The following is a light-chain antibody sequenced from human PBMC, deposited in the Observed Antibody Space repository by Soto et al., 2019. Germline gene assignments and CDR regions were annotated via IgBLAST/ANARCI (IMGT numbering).Light chain of an antibody. CDR3: QSYDSNNHVV. CDR2: EDN. V-gene: IGLV6-57*04. Sequence: NFMLTQPHSVSESPGKTITISCTRSRGSIASNYVQWYQQRPGSVPTTVIYEDNQRPSGVPDRFSGSIDSSSNSASLSISGLKTEDEGDYYCQSYDSNNHVVFGEGTKLTVL. CDR1: RGSIASNY. J-gene: IGLJ2*01.